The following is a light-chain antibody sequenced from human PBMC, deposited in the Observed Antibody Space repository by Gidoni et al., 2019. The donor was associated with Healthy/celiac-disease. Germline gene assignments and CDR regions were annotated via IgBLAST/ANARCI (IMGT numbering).Light chain of an antibody. Sequence: SLAVSLGARATINCKSSQSVLYSSNNKNYLAWYQQKPGQPPKLLIYWASTRESGVPDRFSGSGSGTDFTLTISSLQAEDVAVYYCQQYYSTPLTFGGGTKVEIK. J-gene: IGKJ4*01. CDR3: QQYYSTPLT. CDR1: QSVLYSSNNKNY. CDR2: WAS. V-gene: IGKV4-1*01.